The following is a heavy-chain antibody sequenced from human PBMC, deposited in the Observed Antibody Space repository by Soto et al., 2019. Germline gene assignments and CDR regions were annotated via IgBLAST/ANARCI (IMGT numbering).Heavy chain of an antibody. CDR3: ARPSYYYGSGSLGTFDY. V-gene: IGHV4-31*03. J-gene: IGHJ4*02. Sequence: SETLSLTCTVSGGSISSGGYYWSWIRQHPGKGLEWIGEINYSGSTNYNPSLKSRVTISVDTSKNQFSLKLSSVTAADTAVYYCARPSYYYGSGSLGTFDYWGQGTLVTVSS. CDR2: INYSGST. D-gene: IGHD3-10*01. CDR1: GGSISSGGYY.